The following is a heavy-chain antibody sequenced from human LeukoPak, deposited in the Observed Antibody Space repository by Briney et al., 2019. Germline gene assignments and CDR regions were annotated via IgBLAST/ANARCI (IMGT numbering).Heavy chain of an antibody. Sequence: SQTLSLTCAISGDTVSSNTAAWIWIRQSPSRGLECLGRTYYRSKWYTEYAVSVKSRMTINADTSKNQFSLQLNSVTPEDTAVHYCARDRGASGWLDYWDQGALVTVSS. V-gene: IGHV6-1*01. J-gene: IGHJ4*02. D-gene: IGHD6-19*01. CDR2: TYYRSKWYT. CDR1: GDTVSSNTAA. CDR3: ARDRGASGWLDY.